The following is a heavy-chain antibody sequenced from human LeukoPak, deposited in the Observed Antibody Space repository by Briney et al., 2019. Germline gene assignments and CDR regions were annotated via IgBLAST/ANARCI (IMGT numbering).Heavy chain of an antibody. Sequence: GGSLRLSCAASGFSFSSYGMHWVRQAPGKGLEWVAVISYDGSNKYYADSVKGRFTISRDNSKNTLYLQMNSLRAEDTAVYYCARGDPDWNYYYYMDVWGKGTTVTVSS. D-gene: IGHD1-1*01. CDR2: ISYDGSNK. CDR3: ARGDPDWNYYYYMDV. CDR1: GFSFSSYG. V-gene: IGHV3-30*03. J-gene: IGHJ6*03.